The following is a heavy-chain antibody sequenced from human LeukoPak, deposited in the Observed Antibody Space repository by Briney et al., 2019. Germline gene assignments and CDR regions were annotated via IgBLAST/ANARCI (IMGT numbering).Heavy chain of an antibody. D-gene: IGHD6-13*01. CDR2: IYHSGST. CDR3: ARTIRGQQLVRRNGPARGYFDY. CDR1: GGSISSGGYY. V-gene: IGHV4-30-2*01. Sequence: SETLSLTCTVSGGSISSGGYYWSWIRQPPGKGLEWIGYIYHSGSTYYNPSLKSRVTISTDMSKNQLSLKLSSVTAADTAVYYCARTIRGQQLVRRNGPARGYFDYWGQGTLVTVSS. J-gene: IGHJ4*02.